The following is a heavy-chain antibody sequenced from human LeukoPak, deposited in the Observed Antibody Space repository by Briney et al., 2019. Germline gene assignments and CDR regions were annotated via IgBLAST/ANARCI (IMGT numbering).Heavy chain of an antibody. CDR3: ARGVHYYDSSGYYYEDAFDI. CDR2: INPNSGGT. Sequence: ASVKVSCKASGYTFTGYYMHWVRQAPGQGLEWMGWINPNSGGTNYAQKFQGGVTMTRDTSISTAYMELSRLRSDDTAVYYCARGVHYYDSSGYYYEDAFDIWGQGTMVTVSS. D-gene: IGHD3-22*01. V-gene: IGHV1-2*02. J-gene: IGHJ3*02. CDR1: GYTFTGYY.